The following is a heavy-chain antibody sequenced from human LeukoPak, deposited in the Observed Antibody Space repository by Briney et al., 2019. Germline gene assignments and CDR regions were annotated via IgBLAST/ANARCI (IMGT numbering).Heavy chain of an antibody. D-gene: IGHD6-13*01. V-gene: IGHV1-69*13. CDR1: GGTFSSYA. CDR2: IIPIFGTA. J-gene: IGHJ6*02. Sequence: ASVKVSCKASGGTFSSYAISWVRQAPGQGLEWMGGIIPIFGTANYAQKFQGRVTITADESTSTAYMELSSLRSEDTAVYYCATPGVAAAAGTNYYYYGMDVWGQGTTVIVSS. CDR3: ATPGVAAAAGTNYYYYGMDV.